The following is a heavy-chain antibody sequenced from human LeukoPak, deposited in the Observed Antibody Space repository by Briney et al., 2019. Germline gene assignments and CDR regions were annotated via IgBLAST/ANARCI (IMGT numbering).Heavy chain of an antibody. Sequence: GGPLRLSCAASGFTFSSYSMNWVRQAPGKGLVWVSGIDSDGRSTSYADSVKGRFTISRDPAKNTLFLQMNSLRAEDTAVYYCARDTAPSYWGQGTLVTVSS. D-gene: IGHD5-18*01. CDR1: GFTFSSYS. CDR2: IDSDGRST. CDR3: ARDTAPSY. V-gene: IGHV3-74*01. J-gene: IGHJ4*02.